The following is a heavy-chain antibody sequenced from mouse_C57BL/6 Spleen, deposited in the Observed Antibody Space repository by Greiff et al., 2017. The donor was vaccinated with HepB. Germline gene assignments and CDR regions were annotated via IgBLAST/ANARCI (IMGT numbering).Heavy chain of an antibody. J-gene: IGHJ2*01. Sequence: EVQRVESGGGLVKPGGSLKLSCAASGFTFSSYAMSWVRQTPEKRLEWVATISDGGSYTYYPDNVQGRFTISRDHAKNNLYLQMSHLKSEDTAMYYSARDPGTNYFDYWGQGTTLTVSS. CDR2: ISDGGSYT. CDR1: GFTFSSYA. V-gene: IGHV5-4*01. D-gene: IGHD2-14*01. CDR3: ARDPGTNYFDY.